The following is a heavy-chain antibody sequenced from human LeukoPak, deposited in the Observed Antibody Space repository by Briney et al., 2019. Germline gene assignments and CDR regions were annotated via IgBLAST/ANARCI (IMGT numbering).Heavy chain of an antibody. CDR1: GGSISSSSYY. D-gene: IGHD2-2*02. J-gene: IGHJ5*02. Sequence: SETLSLTCTVSGGSISSSSYYWGWIRQPPGKGLEWIGSIYYSGSTYYNPFLKSRLTISVDTSKNQFSLKLSSVTATDTAVYYCARRGYCSSTSCYKYWFDPWGQGSLATVSS. CDR2: IYYSGST. V-gene: IGHV4-39*01. CDR3: ARRGYCSSTSCYKYWFDP.